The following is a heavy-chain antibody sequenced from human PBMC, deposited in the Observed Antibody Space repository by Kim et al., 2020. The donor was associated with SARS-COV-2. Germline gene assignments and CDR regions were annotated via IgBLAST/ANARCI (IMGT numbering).Heavy chain of an antibody. CDR2: SST. CDR3: ATGLNQYYDI. J-gene: IGHJ2*01. D-gene: IGHD4-17*01. Sequence: SSTAYVDSVKGRFTISRDNAKNTVYLQMNSLRVEDTAVYYCATGLNQYYDIWGRGTLVTVSS. V-gene: IGHV3-74*01.